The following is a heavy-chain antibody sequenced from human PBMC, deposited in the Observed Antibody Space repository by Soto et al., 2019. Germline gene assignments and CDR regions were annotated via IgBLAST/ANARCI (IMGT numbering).Heavy chain of an antibody. Sequence: LRLSCAASGFTFDDYAMHWVRQSPGKGLEWVPGISWNSDNIGYADSVKGRFTISRDNVKNSLYLQMNSLRAEDTALYYCAKDLYSNYGDAFDIWGQGTMVTVSS. CDR2: ISWNSDNI. CDR3: AKDLYSNYGDAFDI. CDR1: GFTFDDYA. J-gene: IGHJ3*02. V-gene: IGHV3-9*01. D-gene: IGHD4-4*01.